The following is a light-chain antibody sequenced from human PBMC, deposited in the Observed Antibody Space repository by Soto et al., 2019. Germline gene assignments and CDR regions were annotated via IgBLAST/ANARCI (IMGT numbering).Light chain of an antibody. CDR1: QGISSY. V-gene: IGKV1-9*01. CDR2: TAS. Sequence: DIQLTQSPSFLSASVGDRVTITCRASQGISSYLAWYQQKPGKAPKLLISTASTLQSGVPSRFSGSGSGTECTLTISSLQPEDFATYYCQQLNNYPRTFGQGTKVEIK. CDR3: QQLNNYPRT. J-gene: IGKJ1*01.